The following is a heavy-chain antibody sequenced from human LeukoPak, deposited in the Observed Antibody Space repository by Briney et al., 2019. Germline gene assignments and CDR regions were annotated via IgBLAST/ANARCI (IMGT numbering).Heavy chain of an antibody. CDR3: ARDLSGHVGDPTDHYYYYYYMDV. J-gene: IGHJ6*03. Sequence: GGSLRLSCAASGVTFSNDWMTWVRQAPGKGLEWVAMIKPDGSYRCYVDSVKGRFTISRDNAKHSLYLQMNSLRVEDTAVYYCARDLSGHVGDPTDHYYYYYYMDVWGKGTTVTVSS. D-gene: IGHD3-10*02. V-gene: IGHV3-7*01. CDR2: IKPDGSYR. CDR1: GVTFSNDW.